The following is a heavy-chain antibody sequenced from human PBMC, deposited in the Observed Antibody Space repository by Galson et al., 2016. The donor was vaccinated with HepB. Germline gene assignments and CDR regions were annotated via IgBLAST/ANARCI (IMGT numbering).Heavy chain of an antibody. V-gene: IGHV3-48*02. CDR2: ITSGSNVI. J-gene: IGHJ5*02. D-gene: IGHD1-26*01. CDR3: ARDPSCIVEASRFDP. CDR1: AFTLSRYT. Sequence: SLRLSCAASAFTLSRYTMQWVRQAPGRGLEWVSYITSGSNVIYYADSVKGRLTISRDNAKNSLYLQMNSLRDDDTAVYYCARDPSCIVEASRFDPWGQGTLVTVSS.